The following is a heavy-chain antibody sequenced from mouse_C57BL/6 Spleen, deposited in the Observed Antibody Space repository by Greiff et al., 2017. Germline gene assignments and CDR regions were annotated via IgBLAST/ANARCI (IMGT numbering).Heavy chain of an antibody. CDR2: INPSTGGT. D-gene: IGHD2-3*01. V-gene: IGHV1-42*01. CDR3: ARFPSILGYAMDY. Sequence: EVQLQQSGPELVKPGASVKISCKASGYSFTGYYMNWVKQSPEKSLEWIGEINPSTGGTTYNQKFKAKATLTVDKSSSTAYMQLKSLTSEDAAVYYCARFPSILGYAMDYWGQGTSVTVSS. J-gene: IGHJ4*01. CDR1: GYSFTGYY.